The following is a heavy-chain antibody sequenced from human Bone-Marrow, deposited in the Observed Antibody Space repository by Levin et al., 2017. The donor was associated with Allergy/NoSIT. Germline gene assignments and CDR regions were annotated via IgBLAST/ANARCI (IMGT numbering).Heavy chain of an antibody. J-gene: IGHJ4*02. D-gene: IGHD5-24*01. CDR2: LSYGDTI. Sequence: TSETLSLTCTVSGGSTNSDFWSWIRQPPGKGLEWIGYLSYGDTIKYNPSLESRVTISVDPSKYQFSLNLRSVTAADTAVYYCARGRDGSRWVGPYYFDSWGQGILVTVSS. V-gene: IGHV4-59*01. CDR3: ARGRDGSRWVGPYYFDS. CDR1: GGSTNSDF.